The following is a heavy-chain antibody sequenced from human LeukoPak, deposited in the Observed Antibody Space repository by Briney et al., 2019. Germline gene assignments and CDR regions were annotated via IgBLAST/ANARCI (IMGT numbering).Heavy chain of an antibody. CDR1: GGSISSTNYY. D-gene: IGHD6-25*01. CDR2: IYYTGST. CDR3: ARLPSGYHFDY. V-gene: IGHV4-39*01. J-gene: IGHJ4*02. Sequence: PSETLSLTCTVSGGSISSTNYYWGWIRQSPGKELEWIGTIYYTGSTYYNPPLRSRVTTSVDTSKNQISLQLSSATAADTAIYYCARLPSGYHFDYWGQGTLVTVSS.